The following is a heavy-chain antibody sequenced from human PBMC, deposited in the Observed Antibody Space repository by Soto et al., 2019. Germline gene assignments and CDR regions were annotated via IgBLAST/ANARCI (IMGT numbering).Heavy chain of an antibody. CDR2: IIPIFGTA. CDR3: ARDKSSSSRDLDY. J-gene: IGHJ4*02. V-gene: IGHV1-69*13. Sequence: GASVKVSCKASGGTFSSYAISWVRQAPGQGLEWMGGIIPIFGTANYAQKFQGRVTITADESTSTAYMELSSLRSEDTAVYYCARDKSSSSRDLDYWGQGTLVTVSS. D-gene: IGHD6-6*01. CDR1: GGTFSSYA.